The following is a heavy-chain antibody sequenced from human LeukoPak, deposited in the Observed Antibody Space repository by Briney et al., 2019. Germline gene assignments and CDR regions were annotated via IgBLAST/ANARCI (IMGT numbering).Heavy chain of an antibody. J-gene: IGHJ4*02. CDR2: INHSGST. CDR1: GGSFSGYY. V-gene: IGHV4-34*01. CDR3: ARVSRSSGYYSGKYFDY. D-gene: IGHD3-22*01. Sequence: PSETLSLTCAVYGGSFSGYYWSWIRQPPGKGLEWIGEINHSGSTNYNPSLKSRVTISVDTSKNQFSLKLSSVTAADTAVYYWARVSRSSGYYSGKYFDYWGQGTLVTVSS.